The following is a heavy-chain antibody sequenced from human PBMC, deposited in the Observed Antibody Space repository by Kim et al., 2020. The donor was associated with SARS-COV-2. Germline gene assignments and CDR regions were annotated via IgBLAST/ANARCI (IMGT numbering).Heavy chain of an antibody. CDR2: ISGSGGST. CDR3: AKDSCYGWWSYYQWGWFDP. CDR1: GFTFSSYA. V-gene: IGHV3-23*01. J-gene: IGHJ5*02. Sequence: GGSLRLSCAASGFTFSSYAMSWVRQAPGKGLEWVSAISGSGGSTYYADSVKGRFTISRDNSKNTLYLQMNSLRAEDTAVYYCAKDSCYGWWSYYQWGWFDPWGQGTLVTVSS. D-gene: IGHD3-10*01.